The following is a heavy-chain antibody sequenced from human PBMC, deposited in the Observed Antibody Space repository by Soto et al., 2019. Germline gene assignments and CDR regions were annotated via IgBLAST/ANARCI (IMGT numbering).Heavy chain of an antibody. CDR2: ISGSGATT. J-gene: IGHJ5*01. V-gene: IGHV3-23*01. CDR3: ANFRYFDWSAYNWFEF. Sequence: GGSLRLSCAASGFTFSIYAMTWVRQAPGKGLEWVSGISGSGATTSYADSVKGRFTVSRDNSKNTLYLQMNSLRVEDTAVYHCANFRYFDWSAYNWFEFWGQGTPVTGSS. D-gene: IGHD3-9*01. CDR1: GFTFSIYA.